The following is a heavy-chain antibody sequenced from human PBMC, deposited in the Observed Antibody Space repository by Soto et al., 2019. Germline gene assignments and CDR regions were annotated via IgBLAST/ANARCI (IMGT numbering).Heavy chain of an antibody. CDR1: GFTFSSCA. V-gene: IGHV3-23*01. D-gene: IGHD2-2*02. CDR3: SKNPAARPYYYYGMDV. Sequence: PGGSLRLSCAASGFTFSSCAMSWVRQAPGKGLEWVSAISGSGGGTYYADSVKGRFTISRDNSKNTLFLQMNGLSADDTAVYFCSKNPAARPYYYYGMDVWGQGTTVTAP. CDR2: ISGSGGGT. J-gene: IGHJ6*02.